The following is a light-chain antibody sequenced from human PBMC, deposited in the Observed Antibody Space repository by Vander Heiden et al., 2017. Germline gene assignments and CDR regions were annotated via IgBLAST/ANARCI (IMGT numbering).Light chain of an antibody. CDR3: QQLNSYPQT. CDR1: QGISSY. Sequence: DIQLTQSPSFLSASVGDRVTITCRASQGISSYLAWYQQKPGKAPKLLIYAASTLQSGVPSRFSGRGPGTEFTLTIISLQPEDFATYYCQQLNSYPQTFGQGTKVEIK. CDR2: AAS. V-gene: IGKV1-9*01. J-gene: IGKJ1*01.